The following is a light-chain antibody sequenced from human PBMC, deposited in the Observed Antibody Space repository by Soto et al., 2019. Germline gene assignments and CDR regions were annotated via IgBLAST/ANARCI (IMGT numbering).Light chain of an antibody. Sequence: EIVLTQSPATLSLSPGERATLSCRASQSVGTLLAWYQQKPGQAPRLLIYDASNRATGFPARFSGSGSGTDFTITISSLEPEDFAVYYCQQHSDWPPLTFGGGTKVEIK. CDR1: QSVGTL. CDR3: QQHSDWPPLT. CDR2: DAS. V-gene: IGKV3-11*01. J-gene: IGKJ4*01.